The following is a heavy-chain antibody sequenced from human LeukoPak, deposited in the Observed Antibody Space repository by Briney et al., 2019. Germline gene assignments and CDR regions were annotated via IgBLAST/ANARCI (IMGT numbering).Heavy chain of an antibody. CDR3: ARDTYDSSGYYSHRGYYGMDV. CDR2: INHSGST. V-gene: IGHV4-34*01. CDR1: GGSFSGYY. D-gene: IGHD3-22*01. J-gene: IGHJ6*02. Sequence: PETLSLTCAVYGGSFSGYYWSWLRQPPGKGLEWIGEINHSGSTNYNPSLTSRVTISVDTSKNQFSLKLSSVTAADTAVYYCARDTYDSSGYYSHRGYYGMDVWGQGTTVTVSS.